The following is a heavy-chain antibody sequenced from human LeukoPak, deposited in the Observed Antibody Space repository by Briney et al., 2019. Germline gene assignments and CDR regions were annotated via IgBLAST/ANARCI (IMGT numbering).Heavy chain of an antibody. CDR2: ISGSGGST. V-gene: IGHV3-23*01. CDR1: GISFSSYA. CDR3: GRGDDILAFDI. J-gene: IGHJ3*02. D-gene: IGHD2-8*01. Sequence: PGSSLILSSAASGISFSSYAISWGRQAPGEVLEWVSTISGSGGSTYYAESLKSRFTISRDNSKNTLYLQMNSMRAEDMAVYYCGRGDDILAFDIWGQGTMVTVSS.